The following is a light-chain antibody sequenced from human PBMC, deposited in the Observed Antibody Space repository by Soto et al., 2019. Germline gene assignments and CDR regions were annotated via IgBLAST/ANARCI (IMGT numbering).Light chain of an antibody. J-gene: IGLJ1*01. CDR1: SSDVGGYNY. CDR2: EAN. V-gene: IGLV2-8*01. CDR3: SSYAGSSNV. Sequence: QSALTQPPSASGSPGQSVAISCTGTSSDVGGYNYVSWYQQHPGKAPKLMIYEANKRPSGVPDRFSGYKSGNTASLTVSGLQAEDEADYYCSSYAGSSNVFGTGTKVTVL.